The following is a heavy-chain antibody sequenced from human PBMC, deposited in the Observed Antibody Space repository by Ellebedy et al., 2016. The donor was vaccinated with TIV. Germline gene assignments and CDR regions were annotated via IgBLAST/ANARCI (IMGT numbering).Heavy chain of an antibody. D-gene: IGHD4-17*01. Sequence: SETLSLTCTVSGDSIDTGGYYWSWIRHHPGKGLEWIGYIYYTGRTYYNPSLKIRVPLSIDTSKRQFSLKLTAVTAADTAVYYCARDNSDYGIDAFDIWGHGTMVTVSA. J-gene: IGHJ3*02. CDR1: GDSIDTGGYY. CDR2: IYYTGRT. V-gene: IGHV4-31*03. CDR3: ARDNSDYGIDAFDI.